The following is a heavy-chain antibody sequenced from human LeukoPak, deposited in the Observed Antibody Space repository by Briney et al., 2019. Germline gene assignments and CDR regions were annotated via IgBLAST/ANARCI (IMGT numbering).Heavy chain of an antibody. Sequence: GGSLRLSCEASGFTFNNYAMNWVRQTPGRGLEWVSTVSGSGGRTYNADSVRGRFSISRDNSMNVLYLQMNSLRAEDTAVYYCAKDRGYRQLWGFDYWGRGILVTVSS. D-gene: IGHD5-24*01. CDR2: VSGSGGRT. V-gene: IGHV3-23*01. CDR3: AKDRGYRQLWGFDY. J-gene: IGHJ4*02. CDR1: GFTFNNYA.